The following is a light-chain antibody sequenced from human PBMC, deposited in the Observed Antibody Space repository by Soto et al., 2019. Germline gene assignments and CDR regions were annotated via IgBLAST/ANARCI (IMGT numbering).Light chain of an antibody. Sequence: EIVFTQSPVTLSLSPGERATLSCRASQSVSSSYLAWYQQKPGQAPRLLIYGASSRATGIPDRFSGSGSGTDFTLTIRRLEPEDFAVYYCQQYGSSPPITCGQGTRLEIK. CDR1: QSVSSSY. J-gene: IGKJ5*01. V-gene: IGKV3-20*01. CDR3: QQYGSSPPIT. CDR2: GAS.